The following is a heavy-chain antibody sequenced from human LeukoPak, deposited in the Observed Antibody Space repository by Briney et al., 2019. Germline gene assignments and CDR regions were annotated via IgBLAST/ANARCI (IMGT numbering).Heavy chain of an antibody. J-gene: IGHJ4*02. CDR1: GFTFSSYS. V-gene: IGHV3-72*01. CDR2: TRNKTKSYST. Sequence: GGSLRLSCAASGFTFSSYSMNWVRQAPGKGLEWVGRTRNKTKSYSTEYAASVKGRFTISRDDSTNSLYLQMNSLKTEDTAVYYCGRGLADWGQGTLVTVSS. CDR3: GRGLAD.